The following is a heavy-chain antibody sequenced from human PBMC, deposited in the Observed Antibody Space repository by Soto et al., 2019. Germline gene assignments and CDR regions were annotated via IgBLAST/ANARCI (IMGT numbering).Heavy chain of an antibody. CDR3: AREGGDYDFWRGYYSYYYGMDV. D-gene: IGHD3-3*01. J-gene: IGHJ6*02. CDR2: ISSGSSYI. Sequence: GVSLIISWAAAGFTFSSDSMNWVRQAPGKGLEWVSSISSGSSYIYYADSVKGGFTISRDNAKNSLYLQMNSLRAEDTAVYYCAREGGDYDFWRGYYSYYYGMDVWGQGTTVTVSS. CDR1: GFTFSSDS. V-gene: IGHV3-21*01.